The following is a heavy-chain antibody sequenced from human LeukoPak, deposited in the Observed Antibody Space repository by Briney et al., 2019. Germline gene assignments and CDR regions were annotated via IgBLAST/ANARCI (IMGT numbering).Heavy chain of an antibody. J-gene: IGHJ4*02. CDR3: AKDPAIVLLWFGESEDY. Sequence: PGGSLRLSCAASGFTFSSYAMSWVRQAPGKGLEWVSAISGSGGSTYYADSVKGRFTTSRDNPKNTLYLQMNSLRAEDTAVYYCAKDPAIVLLWFGESEDYWGQGTLVTVSS. CDR2: ISGSGGST. CDR1: GFTFSSYA. V-gene: IGHV3-23*01. D-gene: IGHD3-10*01.